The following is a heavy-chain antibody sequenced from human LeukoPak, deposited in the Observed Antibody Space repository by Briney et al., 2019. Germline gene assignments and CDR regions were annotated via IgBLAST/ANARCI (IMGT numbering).Heavy chain of an antibody. J-gene: IGHJ4*02. D-gene: IGHD3-3*01. CDR2: INWNGGST. CDR3: ARGGNYDFWSGYWVLDY. Sequence: GGSLRLSCAASGFTFDDYGMSWVRQAPGKGLEWVSGINWNGGSTGYADSVKGRFTISRDNAKNSLYLQMNSLRAADTALYYCARGGNYDFWSGYWVLDYWGQGTLVTVSS. CDR1: GFTFDDYG. V-gene: IGHV3-20*04.